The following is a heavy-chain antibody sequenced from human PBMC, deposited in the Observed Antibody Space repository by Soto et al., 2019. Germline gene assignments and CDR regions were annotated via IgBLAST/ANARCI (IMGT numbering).Heavy chain of an antibody. CDR2: IIPIFGTA. J-gene: IGHJ6*02. CDR1: GGTFSSYA. CDR3: ARDAIVVVTAIQYYYYYGMDV. D-gene: IGHD2-21*02. V-gene: IGHV1-69*01. Sequence: QVQLVQSGAEVKKPGSSVKVSCKASGGTFSSYAISWVRQAPGQGLEWMGGIIPIFGTANYAQKFQGRVTITADESTSTAYMELSSLRSEDTAVYYCARDAIVVVTAIQYYYYYGMDVWGQGTTVTVSS.